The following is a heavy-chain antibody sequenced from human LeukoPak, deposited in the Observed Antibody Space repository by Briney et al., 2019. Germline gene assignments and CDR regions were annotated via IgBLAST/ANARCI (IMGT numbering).Heavy chain of an antibody. D-gene: IGHD5-12*01. Sequence: GGSLRLSCAASGFTFSSYGMQWVRQAPGKGLGWVALISNDGSNTYYEDSVKGRFTISRDNSKNTLYLQMDSLRAEDTAVYYCAKDRGSGTYNSYGMDVWGQGTTVTVSS. J-gene: IGHJ6*02. CDR3: AKDRGSGTYNSYGMDV. CDR1: GFTFSSYG. CDR2: ISNDGSNT. V-gene: IGHV3-30*18.